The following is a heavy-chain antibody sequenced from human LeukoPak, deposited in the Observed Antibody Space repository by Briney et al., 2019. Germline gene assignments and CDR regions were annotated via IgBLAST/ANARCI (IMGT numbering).Heavy chain of an antibody. V-gene: IGHV4-59*01. Sequence: PSETLSLTCTVSGGSISSYYWSWIRQPPGKGLEWIGYIYYSGSTNYNPSLKSRVAISVDTSKNQFSLKLSSVTVADTAVYYCASTDNWGRHPFLNFDYWGQGTLVTVSS. CDR1: GGSISSYY. J-gene: IGHJ4*02. CDR3: ASTDNWGRHPFLNFDY. CDR2: IYYSGST. D-gene: IGHD1-1*01.